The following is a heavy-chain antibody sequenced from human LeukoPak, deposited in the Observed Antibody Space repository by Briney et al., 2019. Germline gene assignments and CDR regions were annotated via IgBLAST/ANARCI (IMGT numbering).Heavy chain of an antibody. V-gene: IGHV3-48*04. Sequence: GGSLRLSCAASGFTFSSYNMNWVRQAPGKGLECVSYISSSGTIYYADSVKGRFTISRDNAKNSLYLQMNSLRVEDTAVYYCARRQSSGYYYGYYFDYWGQGTLVTVSS. D-gene: IGHD3-22*01. CDR2: ISSSGTI. CDR3: ARRQSSGYYYGYYFDY. CDR1: GFTFSSYN. J-gene: IGHJ4*02.